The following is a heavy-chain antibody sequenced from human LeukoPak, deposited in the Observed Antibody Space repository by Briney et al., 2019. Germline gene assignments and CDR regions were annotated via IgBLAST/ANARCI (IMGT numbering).Heavy chain of an antibody. D-gene: IGHD6-13*01. V-gene: IGHV4-38-2*02. CDR3: ARASGYSRSKFDP. CDR1: GYSISSGYY. Sequence: PSETLSLTCTVSGYSISSGYYWGWIRQPPGKGLEWIGSIYHSGSTYYNPSLKSRVTISVDTSKNQFSLKLSSVTAADTAVYYCARASGYSRSKFDPWGQGTLVTVSS. J-gene: IGHJ5*02. CDR2: IYHSGST.